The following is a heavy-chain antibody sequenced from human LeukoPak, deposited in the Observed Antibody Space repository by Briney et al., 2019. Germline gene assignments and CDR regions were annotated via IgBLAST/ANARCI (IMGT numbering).Heavy chain of an antibody. Sequence: GGSLRLSCAASGFTFSSYAMSWVRQAPGKGLEWVSAISGSGGSTYYADSVKGRFTISRDNSKNTLYLQMNSLRAEDTAVYYCAKEGYCSSTSCCQGTADYWGQGTLVTVSS. CDR1: GFTFSSYA. J-gene: IGHJ4*02. CDR2: ISGSGGST. D-gene: IGHD2-2*01. CDR3: AKEGYCSSTSCCQGTADY. V-gene: IGHV3-23*01.